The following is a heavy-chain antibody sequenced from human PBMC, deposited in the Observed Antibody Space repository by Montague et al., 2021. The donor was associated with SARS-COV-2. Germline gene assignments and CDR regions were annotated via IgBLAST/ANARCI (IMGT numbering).Heavy chain of an antibody. Sequence: PETLSLTCRVSGDSISTSTWWTWVRQTPGKGLEWIGEIFHSGTINYNPSLKSRVSISVDKPNNQFSLRLSSLIAADTAVYYCATLSRRTAAGTRDYFGLDVWGQGTTVVVSS. D-gene: IGHD6-13*01. CDR1: GDSISTSTW. J-gene: IGHJ6*02. CDR3: ATLSRRTAAGTRDYFGLDV. V-gene: IGHV4-4*03. CDR2: IFHSGTI.